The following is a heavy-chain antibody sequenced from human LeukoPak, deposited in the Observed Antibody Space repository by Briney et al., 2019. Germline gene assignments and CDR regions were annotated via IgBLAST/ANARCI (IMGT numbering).Heavy chain of an antibody. CDR2: IKQDGSEK. J-gene: IGHJ4*02. CDR3: ARDHRAPYYFDY. D-gene: IGHD1-14*01. Sequence: GGSLRLSCAASGFTFSSYWMTWVRQAPGKGLEWGANIKQDGSEKYYVDSVKGRFTISRDNAKNSLYLQMNSLRAEDTAVYYCARDHRAPYYFDYWGQGTLVTVSS. V-gene: IGHV3-7*01. CDR1: GFTFSSYW.